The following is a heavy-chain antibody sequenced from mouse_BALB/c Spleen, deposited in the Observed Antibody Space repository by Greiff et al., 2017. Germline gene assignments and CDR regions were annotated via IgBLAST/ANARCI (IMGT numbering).Heavy chain of an antibody. Sequence: EVQLQQSGAELVRSGASVKLSCTASGFNIKDYYMHWVKQRPEQGLEWIGWIDPENGDTEYAPKFQGKATMTADTSSNTAYLQLSSLTSEDTAVYYCATDGRGYLYAMDDWGQGTSVTVSP. CDR2: IDPENGDT. D-gene: IGHD3-2*02. CDR1: GFNIKDYY. J-gene: IGHJ4*01. CDR3: ATDGRGYLYAMDD. V-gene: IGHV14-4*02.